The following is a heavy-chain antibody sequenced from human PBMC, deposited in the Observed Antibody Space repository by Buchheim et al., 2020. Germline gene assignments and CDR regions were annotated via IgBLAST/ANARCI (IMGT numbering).Heavy chain of an antibody. CDR1: GGSVSSSAYH. V-gene: IGHV4-39*07. D-gene: IGHD3-22*01. J-gene: IGHJ4*02. CDR3: ARGADLRTGYDFVGGQFDY. CDR2: LYFDGGT. Sequence: LQLHESGPGQVKSSETLSLTCTVSGGSVSSSAYHWAWIRQPPGKGLEWIASLYFDGGTYYNLSLRSRLTTSLNTAQNQFSLKLTSVTAADTAMYFCARGADLRTGYDFVGGQFDYWGQG.